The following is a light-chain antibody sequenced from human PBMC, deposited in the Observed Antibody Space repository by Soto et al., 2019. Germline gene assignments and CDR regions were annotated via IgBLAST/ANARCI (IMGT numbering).Light chain of an antibody. J-gene: IGLJ2*01. V-gene: IGLV2-8*01. Sequence: QSALTQPPSASGSPGQSVTISCTGTSSDVGGYNYVSWYQQHPGKAPKLMIYEVSKRPSGVPDRFSGSKPGNTASLTVSGLQAEDVADYYCSSYAGSNNLVFGGGTTLTVL. CDR3: SSYAGSNNLV. CDR2: EVS. CDR1: SSDVGGYNY.